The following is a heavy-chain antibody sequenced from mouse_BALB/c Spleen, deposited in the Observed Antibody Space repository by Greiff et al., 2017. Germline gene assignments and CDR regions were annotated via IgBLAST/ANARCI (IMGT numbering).Heavy chain of an antibody. V-gene: IGHV14-4*02. CDR3: NGYYYGSSSYWYFDV. CDR1: GFNIKDYY. D-gene: IGHD1-1*01. J-gene: IGHJ1*01. CDR2: IDPENGDT. Sequence: VQLQQSGAELVRSGASVKLSCTASGFNIKDYYMHWVKQRPEQGLEWIGWIDPENGDTEYAPKFQGKATMTADTSSNTAYLQLSSLTSEDTAVYYCNGYYYGSSSYWYFDVWGAGTTVTVSS.